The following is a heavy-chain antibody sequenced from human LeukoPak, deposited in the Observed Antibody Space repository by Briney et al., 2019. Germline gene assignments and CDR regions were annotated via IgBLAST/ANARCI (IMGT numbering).Heavy chain of an antibody. V-gene: IGHV1-46*01. D-gene: IGHD1-7*01. CDR1: GCTFSSYA. Sequence: ASVKVSCKASGCTFSSYAISWVRQSPGQGLEWMGIINPSGGSTSYAQKFQGRVTMTRDTSTSTVYMELSSLRSADTAVYYCARGGTGTYSSDPWGQGNLVTVSS. J-gene: IGHJ5*02. CDR3: ARGGTGTYSSDP. CDR2: INPSGGST.